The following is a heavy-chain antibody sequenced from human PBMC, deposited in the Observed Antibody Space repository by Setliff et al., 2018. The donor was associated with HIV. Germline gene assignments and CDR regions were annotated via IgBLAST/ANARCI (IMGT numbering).Heavy chain of an antibody. CDR2: INPNSGDT. CDR1: GDTFNSHA. CDR3: ATTGPYSGSLYGMDV. Sequence: ASVKVSCKASGDTFNSHAISWVRQAPGQGLEWMGGINPNSGDTNYAQKFQGRVTMTRDTSINAAYMELSSLSFEDTAVYYCATTGPYSGSLYGMDVWGQGTTVTVSS. D-gene: IGHD1-26*01. V-gene: IGHV1-2*02. J-gene: IGHJ6*02.